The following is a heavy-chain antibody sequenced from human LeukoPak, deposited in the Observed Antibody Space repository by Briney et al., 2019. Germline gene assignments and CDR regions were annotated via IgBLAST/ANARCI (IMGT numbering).Heavy chain of an antibody. V-gene: IGHV4-59*01. CDR2: IYYSGST. CDR1: GGSISSYY. Sequence: SETLSLTCTVSGGSISSYYWNWIRQPPGKGLEWIGYIYYSGSTNYNPSLKSRATISVDTSKNQFSLKLSSVTAADTAIYYCAREMTTIDGFEYFDYWGQGTLVTVSS. CDR3: AREMTTIDGFEYFDY. J-gene: IGHJ4*02. D-gene: IGHD5-24*01.